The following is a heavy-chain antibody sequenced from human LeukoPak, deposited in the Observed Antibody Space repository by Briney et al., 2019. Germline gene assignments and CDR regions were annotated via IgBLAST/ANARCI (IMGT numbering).Heavy chain of an antibody. V-gene: IGHV1-24*01. J-gene: IGHJ4*02. Sequence: ASVNVSCKVYGDTLTELSMHWVRQPPGRGLEWMGGFDPKEGERVYAQNFQGRFTMTGDTSTSTAYMELSGLMSEDTAVYYCARAIRGQLLLEYWGQGTLVTVS. D-gene: IGHD2-2*01. CDR1: GDTLTELS. CDR3: ARAIRGQLLLEY. CDR2: FDPKEGER.